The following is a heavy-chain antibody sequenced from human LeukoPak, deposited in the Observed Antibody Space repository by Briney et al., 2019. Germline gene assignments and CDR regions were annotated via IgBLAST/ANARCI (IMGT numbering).Heavy chain of an antibody. CDR3: ARGPGQWLVPYYFDY. CDR1: GGPFSGYY. J-gene: IGHJ4*02. D-gene: IGHD6-19*01. CDR2: INHSGST. Sequence: SKTLSLTCAVYGGPFSGYYWSWIRQPPGKGLEWIGEINHSGSTNYNPSLKSRVTISVDTSKNQFSLKLSSVTAADTAVYYCARGPGQWLVPYYFDYWGQGTLVTVSS. V-gene: IGHV4-34*01.